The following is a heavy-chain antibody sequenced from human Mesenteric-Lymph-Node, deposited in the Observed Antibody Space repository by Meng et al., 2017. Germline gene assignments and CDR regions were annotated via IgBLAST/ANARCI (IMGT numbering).Heavy chain of an antibody. CDR3: ARAEYYNWFDP. D-gene: IGHD1-14*01. Sequence: QVQVQESGPGLVKPSQTLSLTCTVSGGSMSSGDYFWNWIRQPSGKGLEWIGYIYYSGNTYYNPSLKSRVTISIDTSKNQFSLKLSSVTAADTAVYYCARAEYYNWFDPWGQGTLVTVSS. CDR1: GGSMSSGDYF. V-gene: IGHV4-30-4*01. J-gene: IGHJ5*02. CDR2: IYYSGNT.